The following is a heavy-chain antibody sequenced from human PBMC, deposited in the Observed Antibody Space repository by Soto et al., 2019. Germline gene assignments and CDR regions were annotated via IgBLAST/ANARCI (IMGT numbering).Heavy chain of an antibody. V-gene: IGHV4-39*01. CDR1: GGSISNSNYH. CDR2: IYYTGNT. J-gene: IGHJ4*02. CDR3: SRLSNGRPGDF. Sequence: QPQLQESGPGLLKPSETLSLTCTVSGGSISNSNYHWGWSRQPPGKGLEWIGSIYYTGNTYYNPSLKSRVTISMDTSKNQFSLTLSSVTAADTAVYYCSRLSNGRPGDFWGQGTLVTVSS. D-gene: IGHD6-19*01.